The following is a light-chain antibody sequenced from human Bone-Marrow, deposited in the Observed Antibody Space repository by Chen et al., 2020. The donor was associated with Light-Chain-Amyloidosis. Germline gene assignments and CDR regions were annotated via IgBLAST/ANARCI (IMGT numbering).Light chain of an antibody. CDR2: RDT. Sequence: SYELTQPPSVSVSPGQTARITCSGDDLPTKYAYWYQQKPGQAPVLVIHRDTERPSGISERFSGSSSGTTVTLTISGVQAEDEADYHWQSADSSGTYEVIFGGGTKLTVL. CDR3: QSADSSGTYEVI. J-gene: IGLJ2*01. V-gene: IGLV3-25*03. CDR1: DLPTKY.